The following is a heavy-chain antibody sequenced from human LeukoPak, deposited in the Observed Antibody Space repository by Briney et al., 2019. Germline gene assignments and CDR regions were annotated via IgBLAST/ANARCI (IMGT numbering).Heavy chain of an antibody. V-gene: IGHV3-33*01. CDR1: GFTFSTYG. CDR2: IWPDGSYK. CDR3: ARAVGPFDY. J-gene: IGHJ4*02. D-gene: IGHD3-16*01. Sequence: PGGSLRLSCATSGFTFSTYGIHWVRQAPGKGLEWVAAIWPDGSYKYYADSVKGRFTISRDNSKNTVYLQMNTLRDEDTAVYYCARAVGPFDYWGQGTLGTVSS.